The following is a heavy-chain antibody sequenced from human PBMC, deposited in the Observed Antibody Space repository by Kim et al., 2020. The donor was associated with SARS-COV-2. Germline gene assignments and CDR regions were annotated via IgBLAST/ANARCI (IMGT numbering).Heavy chain of an antibody. V-gene: IGHV4-39*01. J-gene: IGHJ4*02. D-gene: IGHD1-1*01. Sequence: YYNPSLQSRVTISGDTSKNQFSRNLRSVTATDTAVYYCARRGGIVNNYNYWGQGTLVTVSS. CDR3: ARRGGIVNNYNY.